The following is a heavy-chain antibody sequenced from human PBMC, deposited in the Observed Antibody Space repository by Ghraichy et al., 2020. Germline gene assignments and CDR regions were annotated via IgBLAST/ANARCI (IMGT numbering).Heavy chain of an antibody. Sequence: SETLSLTCTVSGTSLTDKYWTWIRQSPGLGLQWIGYTFHGRDTTYSPSLNSQVTIPLETSESQISLTLNTVTTADTATSFCATSSSHDKPYWYFDLWGSGTLLTVSS. CDR2: TFHGRDT. D-gene: IGHD2-2*01. V-gene: IGHV4-59*01. CDR1: GTSLTDKY. J-gene: IGHJ2*01. CDR3: ATSSSHDKPYWYFDL.